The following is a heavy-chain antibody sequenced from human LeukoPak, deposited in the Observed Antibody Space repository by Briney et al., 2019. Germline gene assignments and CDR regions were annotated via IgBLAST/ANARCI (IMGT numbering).Heavy chain of an antibody. V-gene: IGHV1-69*06. CDR3: AREGVYYGSGSEGYFDY. CDR1: GGTFSSYA. Sequence: SVKVSCKASGGTFSSYAISWARQAPGQGLEWMGGIIPIFGTANYAQKFQGRVTITADKSTSTAYMELSSLRSEDTAVYYCAREGVYYGSGSEGYFDYWGQGTLVTVSS. D-gene: IGHD3-10*01. CDR2: IIPIFGTA. J-gene: IGHJ4*02.